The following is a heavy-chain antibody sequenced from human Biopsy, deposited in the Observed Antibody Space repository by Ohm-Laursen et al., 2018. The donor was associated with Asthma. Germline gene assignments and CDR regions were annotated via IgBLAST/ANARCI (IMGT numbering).Heavy chain of an antibody. D-gene: IGHD2-21*02. V-gene: IGHV3-48*02. Sequence: SLRLSCSAVGFTFSSYSMNWVRQAPGKGLAWVSYISSSSSTIYYADSVKGRFTISRDNAKNSLYLQMNSLSDEDTAVYYCARGAGYCGGDCYSLLEYYYYYYGMDVWGQGTTVTVSS. J-gene: IGHJ6*02. CDR1: GFTFSSYS. CDR2: ISSSSSTI. CDR3: ARGAGYCGGDCYSLLEYYYYYYGMDV.